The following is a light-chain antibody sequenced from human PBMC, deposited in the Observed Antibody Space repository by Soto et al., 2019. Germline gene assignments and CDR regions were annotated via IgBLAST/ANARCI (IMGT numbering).Light chain of an antibody. CDR1: QSISNW. V-gene: IGKV1-5*03. J-gene: IGKJ1*01. Sequence: DIPISQSPSTLTASVGDRVTITCRASQSISNWLAWYQQKPGKAPKLLIYKASTLKSGVPSRFSGSGSGTEFTLTISSLQPDDFATYYCQHYNSYSEAFGQGTKV. CDR2: KAS. CDR3: QHYNSYSEA.